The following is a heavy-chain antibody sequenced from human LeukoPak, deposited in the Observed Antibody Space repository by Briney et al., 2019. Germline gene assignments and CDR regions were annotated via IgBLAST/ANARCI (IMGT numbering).Heavy chain of an antibody. CDR2: INPSGGST. CDR1: GYTFNNHY. J-gene: IGHJ4*02. CDR3: AREDVVVAATFDY. Sequence: GASVKVSCKASGYTFNNHYMYWVRQAPGQGLEWMGVINPSGGSTSYAQKFQGRVTMTRDTSTRTVYMELSSLRSEDTAVYYCAREDVVVAATFDYWGQGTLVTVSS. D-gene: IGHD2-15*01. V-gene: IGHV1-46*02.